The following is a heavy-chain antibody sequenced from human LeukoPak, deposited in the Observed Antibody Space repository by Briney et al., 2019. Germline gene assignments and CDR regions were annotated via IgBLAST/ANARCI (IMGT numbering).Heavy chain of an antibody. CDR3: ARGEYYYGSSGYPGPGYFDY. Sequence: KPGGSLRLSCAASGLTFSSYSMNWVRQAPGKGLDWVSSISSSSSYIYYADSVKGRFTISRDNAKNSPYLQTNCLMAAAPAVYYCARGEYYYGSSGYPGPGYFDYWGQGTLVSVSS. V-gene: IGHV3-21*01. CDR1: GLTFSSYS. D-gene: IGHD3-22*01. CDR2: ISSSSSYI. J-gene: IGHJ4*02.